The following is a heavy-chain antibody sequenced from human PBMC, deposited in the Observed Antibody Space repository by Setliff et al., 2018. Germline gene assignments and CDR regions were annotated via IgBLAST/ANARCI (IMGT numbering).Heavy chain of an antibody. D-gene: IGHD3-9*01. J-gene: IGHJ5*01. Sequence: LRLYCAASGITFKNAWMTWVRQAPGKGLEWVGRIKSTTEDASTDLAAAVKGRFTMSRDDSKNTVYLQMSSLKSEDTAVYYCATGPRDNRNFLNWLGSWGQGTLVAVSS. CDR1: GITFKNAW. CDR2: IKSTTEDAST. V-gene: IGHV3-15*01. CDR3: ATGPRDNRNFLNWLGS.